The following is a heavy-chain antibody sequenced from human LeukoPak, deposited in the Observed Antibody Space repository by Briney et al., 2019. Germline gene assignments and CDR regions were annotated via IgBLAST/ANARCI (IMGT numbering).Heavy chain of an antibody. CDR1: GFTFSSYW. J-gene: IGHJ4*02. D-gene: IGHD3-16*01. V-gene: IGHV3-7*01. CDR2: IKQDGSEE. Sequence: TGGSLRLSCAASGFTFSSYWMSWVRQAPGKGLEWVANIKQDGSEENYVDSVRGRFIISRDNADNSLYLQMNSLRAEDTAVYYCARAYIGDYWGPGSPGHRLL. CDR3: ARAYIGDY.